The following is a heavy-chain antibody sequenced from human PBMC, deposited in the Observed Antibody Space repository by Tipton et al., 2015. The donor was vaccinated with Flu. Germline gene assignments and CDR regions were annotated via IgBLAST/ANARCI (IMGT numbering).Heavy chain of an antibody. Sequence: GSLRLSCAVYGGSFSGYYWSWIRQPPGKGLEWIGEINHSGSTNYNPSLKSRVTISVDTSKNQFSLSVTAADTGVYYCAREWDYYDSSGYYVSWGQGTLVTVSS. J-gene: IGHJ5*02. V-gene: IGHV4-34*01. D-gene: IGHD3-22*01. CDR3: AREWDYYDSSGYYVS. CDR1: GGSFSGYY. CDR2: INHSGST.